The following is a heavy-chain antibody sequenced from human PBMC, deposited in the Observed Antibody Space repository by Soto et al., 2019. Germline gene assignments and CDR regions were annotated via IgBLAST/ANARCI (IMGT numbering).Heavy chain of an antibody. CDR3: ARTYDGDSGSRHLDY. D-gene: IGHD3-10*01. V-gene: IGHV3-33*01. CDR1: GFTFSNYG. Sequence: QVQLVESGGGVVQPGRSLRLSCAASGFTFSNYGMHWVRQAPGKGLEWVAVIWYDGTNKYYADSLKGRFTISRDNSEKPLFIMMQRLRAKATAVYYCARTYDGDSGSRHLDYWGQGTLATVSS. CDR2: IWYDGTNK. J-gene: IGHJ4*02.